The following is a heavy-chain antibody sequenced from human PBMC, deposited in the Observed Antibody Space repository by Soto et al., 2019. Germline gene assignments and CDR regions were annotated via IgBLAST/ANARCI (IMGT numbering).Heavy chain of an antibody. D-gene: IGHD3-9*01. CDR2: ISAYNGNT. J-gene: IGHJ4*02. V-gene: IGHV1-18*01. Sequence: ASVKVSCKASGDTFTSYGISWVRQAPGQGLEWMGWISAYNGNTNYAQKLQGRVTMTTDTSTSTAYMELRSLRSDDTAVYYCARFDFDWLSNLHFEYWGQGPLVTVSS. CDR3: ARFDFDWLSNLHFEY. CDR1: GDTFTSYG.